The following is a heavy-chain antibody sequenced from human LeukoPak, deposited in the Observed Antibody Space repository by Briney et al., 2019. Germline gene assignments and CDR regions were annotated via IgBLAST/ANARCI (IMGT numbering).Heavy chain of an antibody. CDR2: IRYDGSNE. Sequence: PGGSLRLSCAASGFTFINYGLHWVRQAPGKGMEWVAFIRYDGSNEYYANSVKGRFTISRDNSKNTLYLQMNSLRPEDTAVYHCATILVAGDFDYWGQGTLVTVSS. CDR1: GFTFINYG. D-gene: IGHD6-19*01. CDR3: ATILVAGDFDY. J-gene: IGHJ4*02. V-gene: IGHV3-30*02.